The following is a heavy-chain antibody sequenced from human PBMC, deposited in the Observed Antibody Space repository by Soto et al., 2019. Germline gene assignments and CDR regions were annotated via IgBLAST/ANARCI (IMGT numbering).Heavy chain of an antibody. Sequence: VSLTCTVSGGSISSYYWSWIRQPPGKGLEWIGYIYYSGSTNYNPSLKSRVTISVDTSKNQFSLKLSSVTAADTAVYYCARDRRITIFGSSYYHYGMDVWGQGTTVTVSS. J-gene: IGHJ6*02. V-gene: IGHV4-59*01. CDR3: ARDRRITIFGSSYYHYGMDV. CDR1: GGSISSYY. D-gene: IGHD3-3*01. CDR2: IYYSGST.